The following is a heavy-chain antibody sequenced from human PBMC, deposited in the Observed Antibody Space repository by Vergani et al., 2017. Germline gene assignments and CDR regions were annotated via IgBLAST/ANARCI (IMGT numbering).Heavy chain of an antibody. D-gene: IGHD3-10*01. CDR3: AKAGSITMVRGVITFDY. CDR1: GFTFSSYA. CDR2: ISGSGGSK. J-gene: IGHJ4*02. Sequence: EVQLLESGGGLVQPGGSLRLSCAASGFTFSSYAMSWVRQAPGKGLEWVSAISGSGGSKYYADSVKGRFTMSRDNSKNTLYLQMNSLRAEDTAVYYCAKAGSITMVRGVITFDYWGQGTLVTVSS. V-gene: IGHV3-23*01.